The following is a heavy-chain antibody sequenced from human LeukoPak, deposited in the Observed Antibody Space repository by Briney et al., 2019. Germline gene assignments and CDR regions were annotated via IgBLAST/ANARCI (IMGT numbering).Heavy chain of an antibody. CDR3: AKDRSVTSVAYFDS. Sequence: GVSLRLSCAASGFTFSSYAMTWVRQAPGKGLEWVSSISSSGSTFYADSVKGRFTITRDISKNTLNLQMNSLRAEDTAVYYCAKDRSVTSVAYFDSWGQGALVT. V-gene: IGHV3-23*01. D-gene: IGHD2/OR15-2a*01. CDR1: GFTFSSYA. CDR2: ISSSGST. J-gene: IGHJ4*02.